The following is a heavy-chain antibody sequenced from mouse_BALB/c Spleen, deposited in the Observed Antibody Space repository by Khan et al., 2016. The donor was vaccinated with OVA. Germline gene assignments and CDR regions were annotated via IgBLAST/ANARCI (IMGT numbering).Heavy chain of an antibody. CDR2: LAPGSSNT. CDR1: GYTFTSYW. D-gene: IGHD1-1*01. CDR3: ARENYYGRSCNAMDH. Sequence: DLVKPGASVKLSCKASGYTFTSYWINWIKQRPGQGLEWIGRLAPGSSNTYYNEMFKGKATLTVDTSSSTAYIQLSSLSSEDSAVYFCARENYYGRSCNAMDHCGHGTSVTVSS. J-gene: IGHJ4*01. V-gene: IGHV1S41*01.